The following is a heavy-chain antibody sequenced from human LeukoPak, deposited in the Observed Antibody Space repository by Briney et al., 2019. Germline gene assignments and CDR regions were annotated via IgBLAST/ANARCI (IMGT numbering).Heavy chain of an antibody. V-gene: IGHV4-39*07. Sequence: PGGSLRLSCTVSGFTVSSNSMSWVRQPPGKGLEWIGSIYYSGSTYYNPSLKSRVTISVDTSKNQFSLKLSSVTAADTAVYYCASCALTMVRGVKSSWFDPWGQGTLVTVSS. D-gene: IGHD3-10*01. CDR1: GFTVSSNS. J-gene: IGHJ5*02. CDR2: IYYSGST. CDR3: ASCALTMVRGVKSSWFDP.